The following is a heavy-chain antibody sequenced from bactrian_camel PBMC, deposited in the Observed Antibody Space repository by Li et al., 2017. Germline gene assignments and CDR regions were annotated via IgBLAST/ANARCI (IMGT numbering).Heavy chain of an antibody. CDR2: INSSGRST. V-gene: IGHV3S42*01. CDR3: AASQPPTYAGSWSQPTTYKF. CDR1: GFTFSDYT. Sequence: VQLVESGGGSVHSGGSLRLSCAASGFTFSDYTMTWVRQAPGKGLEWVSDINSSGRSTNYADSVKGRFTISRDNAGNSLFLQMSNLKPEDTAMYYCAASQPPTYAGSWSQPTTYKFWGHGTQVTVS. D-gene: IGHD2*01. J-gene: IGHJ4*01.